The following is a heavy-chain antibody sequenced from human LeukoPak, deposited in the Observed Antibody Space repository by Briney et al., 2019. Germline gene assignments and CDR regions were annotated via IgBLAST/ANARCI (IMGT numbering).Heavy chain of an antibody. J-gene: IGHJ4*02. V-gene: IGHV3-23*01. CDR3: AKDRLRATLTSFDY. CDR2: ISGSGGGT. CDR1: GFTFSSYG. D-gene: IGHD4-17*01. Sequence: GGSLRLSCAASGFTFSSYGMSWVRQAPGKGLEWGSAISGSGGGTYYAESVKGGFTISRDNSKNTLYLQMNSLRAEDTAVYYCAKDRLRATLTSFDYWGQGTLVTVSS.